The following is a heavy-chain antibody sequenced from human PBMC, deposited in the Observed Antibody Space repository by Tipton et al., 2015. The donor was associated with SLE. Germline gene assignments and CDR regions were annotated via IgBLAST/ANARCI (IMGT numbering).Heavy chain of an antibody. CDR3: ARAIGGDAFDI. CDR1: GFTFSSYA. J-gene: IGHJ3*02. CDR2: ISYDGSNK. Sequence: SLRLSCAASGFTFSSYAMHWVRQAPGKGLEWVAVISYDGSNKYYADSVKGRFTISRDNSKNTLYLQMNSLRAEDTAVYYCARAIGGDAFDIWGQGTMVTVSS. V-gene: IGHV3-30-3*01. D-gene: IGHD4-23*01.